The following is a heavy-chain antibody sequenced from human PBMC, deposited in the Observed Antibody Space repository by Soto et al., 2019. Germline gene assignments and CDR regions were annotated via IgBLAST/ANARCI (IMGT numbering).Heavy chain of an antibody. Sequence: FLRPSCAAPGVTLTFDLQSLVPQAPGKGLEWVSVIYSGGSTYYADSVKGRFTISRDNSKNTLYLQMNSLRAEDTAVYYCARGLRLMNYYYYGMDVWGQGTTVTVSS. J-gene: IGHJ6*02. CDR1: GVTLTFDL. V-gene: IGHV3-53*01. CDR2: IYSGGST. D-gene: IGHD5-12*01. CDR3: ARGLRLMNYYYYGMDV.